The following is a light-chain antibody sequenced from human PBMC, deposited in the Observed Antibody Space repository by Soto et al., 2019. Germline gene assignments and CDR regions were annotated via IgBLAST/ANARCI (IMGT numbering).Light chain of an antibody. J-gene: IGKJ4*01. Sequence: DIQMTQSPSSLSASVGDRVTITCRASQGISNYLAWYQQKPGKAPNLLIYGASTLQSGVPSRFSGSGSGTDFTLTISSLQPDDVATYYCQKYNSAPLLTFGGGTKVEIK. V-gene: IGKV1-27*01. CDR1: QGISNY. CDR2: GAS. CDR3: QKYNSAPLLT.